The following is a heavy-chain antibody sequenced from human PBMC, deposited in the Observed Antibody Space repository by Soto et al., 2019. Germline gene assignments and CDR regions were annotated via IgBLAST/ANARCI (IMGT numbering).Heavy chain of an antibody. CDR3: AHRPSGWYHFDY. D-gene: IGHD6-19*01. CDR2: IYWNDDK. Sequence: QITLKESGPTLVRPTQTLTLTCTFSGFSLSTSGLGVGWIRQPPGKALEWLALIYWNDDKRYSPSLKARLPNTKDTSKDQVVLTTTNMDPVDTATYYCAHRPSGWYHFDYWGQGTLVTVSS. CDR1: GFSLSTSGLG. J-gene: IGHJ4*02. V-gene: IGHV2-5*01.